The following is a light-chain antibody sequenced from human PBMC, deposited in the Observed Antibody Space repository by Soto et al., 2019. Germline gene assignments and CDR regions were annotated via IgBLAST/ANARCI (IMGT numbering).Light chain of an antibody. CDR3: HQYGNGAYT. V-gene: IGKV3-15*01. J-gene: IGKJ2*01. CDR2: GAS. CDR1: QSVSSN. Sequence: EVVLTQSPATLSLSPGDRATLSCRASQSVSSNLAWYQQKPGQSPRLLIYGASTRATGVPPRFSGSRSGTDFTLAISRLAPEDFAVYYCHQYGNGAYTFGQGTKVEMK.